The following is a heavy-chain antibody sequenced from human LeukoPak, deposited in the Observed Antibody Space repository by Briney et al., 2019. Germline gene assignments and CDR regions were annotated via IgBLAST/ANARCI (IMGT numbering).Heavy chain of an antibody. J-gene: IGHJ5*02. CDR2: VYSDGVT. CDR3: VRDRAEGRAWAEFDP. CDR1: GFTVSSYG. Sequence: GGSLRLSCAASGFTVSSYGMSWVRLAPGKGPEWVSLVYSDGVTRYADSVQGRFTISRDNSKNTVYLQMNNLRVEDTAVYHCVRDRAEGRAWAEFDPWGQGILVTVSS. V-gene: IGHV3-66*02.